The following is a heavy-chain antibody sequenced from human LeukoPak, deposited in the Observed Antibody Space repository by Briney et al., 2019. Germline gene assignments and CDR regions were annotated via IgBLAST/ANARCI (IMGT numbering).Heavy chain of an antibody. CDR2: IYYSGST. V-gene: IGHV4-31*03. CDR1: GGSISSSSYY. D-gene: IGHD3-22*01. Sequence: PSETLSLTCTVSGGSISSSSYYWGWIRQPPGKGLEWIGYIYYSGSTYYNPSLKSRVTISVDTSKNQFSLKLSSVTAADTAVYYCARDTMIVVPIGFDWYFDLWGRGTLVTVSS. CDR3: ARDTMIVVPIGFDWYFDL. J-gene: IGHJ2*01.